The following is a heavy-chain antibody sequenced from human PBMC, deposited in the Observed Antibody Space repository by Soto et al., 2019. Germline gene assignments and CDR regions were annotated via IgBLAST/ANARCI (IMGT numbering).Heavy chain of an antibody. CDR2: ISAHNGNT. J-gene: IGHJ4*02. CDR1: GYTFTSYG. V-gene: IGHV1-18*01. CDR3: AGGRYGDY. Sequence: QVHLVQSGAEVKKPGASVKVSCKASGYTFTSYGITWVRQAPGQGLEWMGWISAHNGNTDYAQKLQGRVIVTRYTSTGTAYMGLRSLISDDTAVYYCAGGRYGDYWGQGALVTVSS. D-gene: IGHD1-1*01.